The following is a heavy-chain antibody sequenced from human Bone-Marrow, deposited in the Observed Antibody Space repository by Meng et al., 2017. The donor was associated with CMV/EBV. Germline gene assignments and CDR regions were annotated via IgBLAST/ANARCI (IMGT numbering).Heavy chain of an antibody. J-gene: IGHJ4*02. CDR3: ARDYSSSWYAGGFAF. Sequence: GGSLRLSCAASGFTFSSYAMSWVRQAPGKGLEWVANIKQDGSEKYYVDSVKGRFTISRDNAKNSLYLQMNSLRAEDTAVYHCARDYSSSWYAGGFAFWGPGTLVTVSS. V-gene: IGHV3-7*01. CDR1: GFTFSSYA. D-gene: IGHD6-13*01. CDR2: IKQDGSEK.